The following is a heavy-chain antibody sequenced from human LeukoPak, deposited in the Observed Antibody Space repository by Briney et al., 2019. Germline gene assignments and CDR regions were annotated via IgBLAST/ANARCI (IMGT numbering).Heavy chain of an antibody. Sequence: GGSLRLSCAASGFTFSSYGMSWVRQAPGKGLEWVSAISGSGGSTYYADSVKGRFTISRDNSKNTLYLQMNSLRAEDTAVYYCAGVRGVIIVDYWGQGTLVTVSS. V-gene: IGHV3-23*01. D-gene: IGHD3-10*01. CDR1: GFTFSSYG. CDR3: AGVRGVIIVDY. J-gene: IGHJ4*02. CDR2: ISGSGGST.